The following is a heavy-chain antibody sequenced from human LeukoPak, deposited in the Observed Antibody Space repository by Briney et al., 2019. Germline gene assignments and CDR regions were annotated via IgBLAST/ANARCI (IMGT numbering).Heavy chain of an antibody. CDR2: INQDGTEK. J-gene: IGHJ6*03. V-gene: IGHV3-7*01. CDR1: GFSFTTYW. CDR3: ARSGYSYGLYYYYYMDV. D-gene: IGHD5-18*01. Sequence: GESLRLSCAASGFSFTTYWMSWVRQAPGKGLEWVANINQDGTEKYYVDSVKGRFTISRDNAKNSLYLQMNSLRAEDTAVYYCARSGYSYGLYYYYYMDVWGKGTTVTVSS.